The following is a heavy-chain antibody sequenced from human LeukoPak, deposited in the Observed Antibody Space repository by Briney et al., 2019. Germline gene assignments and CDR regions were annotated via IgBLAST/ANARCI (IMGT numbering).Heavy chain of an antibody. CDR2: ASSSGSP. J-gene: IGHJ6*03. D-gene: IGHD3-22*01. V-gene: IGHV4-4*07. Sequence: PKTLSLTAPVPGASTVDTFWGWIGKPAGKGLNWFGRASSSGSPNSNPSLNRRITMSVDTSKTQISLKLSYVTAADTAVYYCARCLNTYYYDSSGYSPEHYYMDVWGTGTTVTVSS. CDR1: GASTVDTF. CDR3: ARCLNTYYYDSSGYSPEHYYMDV.